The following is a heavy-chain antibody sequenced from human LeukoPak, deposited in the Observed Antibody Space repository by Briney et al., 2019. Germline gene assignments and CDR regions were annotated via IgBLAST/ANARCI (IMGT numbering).Heavy chain of an antibody. V-gene: IGHV4-30-4*01. CDR3: ARASRTGEPEYFQH. D-gene: IGHD2-8*02. Sequence: SETLSLTCTLCGGSISSGDYYWRWIRQPPGKGLEWIGYIYYSGSTYYNPSLKSRVTISVDTSENQFSLRLSSVTAADTAVYYCARASRTGEPEYFQHWGQGTLVTVSS. CDR2: IYYSGST. CDR1: GGSISSGDYY. J-gene: IGHJ1*01.